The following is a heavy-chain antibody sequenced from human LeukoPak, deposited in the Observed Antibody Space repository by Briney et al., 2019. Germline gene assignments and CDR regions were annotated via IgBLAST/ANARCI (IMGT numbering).Heavy chain of an antibody. Sequence: PSETLSLTCAVSGGSISSGGYSWSWIRQPPGKGLEWIGYIYHSGSTYYNPSLKSRVTISVDRSKNQFSLKLSSVTAADTAVYYCARADYDSSGYYPDYWGQGTLVTVSS. V-gene: IGHV4-30-2*01. J-gene: IGHJ4*02. CDR3: ARADYDSSGYYPDY. CDR1: GGSISSGGYS. CDR2: IYHSGST. D-gene: IGHD3-22*01.